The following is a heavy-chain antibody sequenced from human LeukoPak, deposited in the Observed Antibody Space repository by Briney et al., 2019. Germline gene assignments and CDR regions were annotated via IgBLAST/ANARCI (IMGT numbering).Heavy chain of an antibody. CDR1: GFTFSSYW. Sequence: GGSLRLSCAAPGFTFSSYWMNWVRQAPGKGLEWVANIKQDGSEKYYVDSVKGRFTISRDNAKNSLYLQMNSLRAEDTAVYYCARAQFDSWGQGTLVTVSS. CDR2: IKQDGSEK. CDR3: ARAQFDS. J-gene: IGHJ4*02. V-gene: IGHV3-7*04.